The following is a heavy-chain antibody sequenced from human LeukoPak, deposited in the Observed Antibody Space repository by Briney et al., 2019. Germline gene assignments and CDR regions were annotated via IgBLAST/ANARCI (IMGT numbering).Heavy chain of an antibody. Sequence: PGGSLRLSCTASGFTFGDYIMSWVRQAPGKGPEWVAVIWYDGSKKYYADSVKGRFTISRDNSKNTLYLQMNSLRAEDTAVYYCARGLGGNSAAFDIWGQGTMVTVSS. CDR2: IWYDGSKK. D-gene: IGHD4-23*01. CDR1: GFTFGDYI. CDR3: ARGLGGNSAAFDI. V-gene: IGHV3-33*08. J-gene: IGHJ3*02.